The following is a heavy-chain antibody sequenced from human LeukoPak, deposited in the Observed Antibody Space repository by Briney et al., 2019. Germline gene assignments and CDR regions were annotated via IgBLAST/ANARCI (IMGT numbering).Heavy chain of an antibody. CDR2: IYYSGST. J-gene: IGHJ4*02. Sequence: SQTQSLTCTVSGGSISSGGYYWSWIRQHPGKGLEWIGYIYYSGSTYYNPSLKSRVTISVDTSKNQYSLKLSSVTAADTAVYYCARNYDSSGYFPLFDYWGQGTLVTVSS. V-gene: IGHV4-31*03. D-gene: IGHD3-22*01. CDR1: GGSISSGGYY. CDR3: ARNYDSSGYFPLFDY.